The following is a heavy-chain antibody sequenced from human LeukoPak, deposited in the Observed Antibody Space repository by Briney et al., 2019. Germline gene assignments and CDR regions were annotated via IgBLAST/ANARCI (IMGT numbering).Heavy chain of an antibody. CDR3: ARDRTYDSSGYYAY. V-gene: IGHV3-21*01. CDR1: GFTFSSYS. J-gene: IGHJ4*02. Sequence: AGSLTLSCAASGFTFSSYSMNWVRQAPGKGLEWVSSISTSSSYIYYADSVNGRFTISRDNAKNSLYLQMNSLRAEATAVYYCARDRTYDSSGYYAYWGQGTLVTVSS. D-gene: IGHD3-22*01. CDR2: ISTSSSYI.